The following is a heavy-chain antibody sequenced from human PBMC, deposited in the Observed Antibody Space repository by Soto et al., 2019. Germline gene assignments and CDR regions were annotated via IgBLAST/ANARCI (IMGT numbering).Heavy chain of an antibody. Sequence: GGSLRLSCAASGFTFSSYAMSWVRQAPGKGLEWVSAISGSGGSTYYADSVKGRFTISRDNSKNTLYLQMNSLRAEDTAVYYCAKACTVTHYYYYYGMDVWGQGTTVTVSS. D-gene: IGHD4-17*01. J-gene: IGHJ6*02. CDR1: GFTFSSYA. CDR2: ISGSGGST. CDR3: AKACTVTHYYYYYGMDV. V-gene: IGHV3-23*01.